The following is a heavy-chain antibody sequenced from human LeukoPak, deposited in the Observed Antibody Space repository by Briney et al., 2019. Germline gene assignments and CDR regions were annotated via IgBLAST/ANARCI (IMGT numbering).Heavy chain of an antibody. CDR1: GFTFSSYA. V-gene: IGHV3-23*01. Sequence: PGGSLRLSCAASGFTFSSYAMSWVRQAPGKGLGWDSAISGSGGSTYYADSVKGRFTISRDNSKNTLYLQMNSLRAEDTAVYYCARNRYGDYVPYDYWGQGTLVTVSS. D-gene: IGHD4-17*01. CDR3: ARNRYGDYVPYDY. CDR2: ISGSGGST. J-gene: IGHJ4*02.